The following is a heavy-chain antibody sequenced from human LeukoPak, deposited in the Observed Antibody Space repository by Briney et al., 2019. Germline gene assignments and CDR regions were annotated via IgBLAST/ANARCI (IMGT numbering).Heavy chain of an antibody. CDR3: ARETSGSRWPRSTDY. CDR1: GGSISSYY. D-gene: IGHD2-15*01. J-gene: IGHJ4*02. Sequence: RTSETLSLTCTVSGGSISSYYWSWIRQPPGKGLEWIGYIYYSGSTNYNPSLKSRVTISVKTTKNQLSRKLSSVTRAGTAVYYRARETSGSRWPRSTDYWGQGTLVTVSS. CDR2: IYYSGST. V-gene: IGHV4-59*01.